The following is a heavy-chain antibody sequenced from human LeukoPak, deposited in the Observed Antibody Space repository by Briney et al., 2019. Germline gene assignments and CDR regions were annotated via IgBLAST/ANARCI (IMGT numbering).Heavy chain of an antibody. CDR1: GLTFSNYR. CDR2: IKQDESEK. CDR3: ARDKIVGASKFDY. J-gene: IGHJ4*02. D-gene: IGHD1-26*01. V-gene: IGHV3-7*01. Sequence: GGSLRLSCAVSGLTFSNYRMSWVRQAPGKGLEWVAHIKQDESEKYFVDSVKGRFSISRDNAKNSLYLQKNSLRAEDTAIYSCARDKIVGASKFDYWDQGTLVTVFS.